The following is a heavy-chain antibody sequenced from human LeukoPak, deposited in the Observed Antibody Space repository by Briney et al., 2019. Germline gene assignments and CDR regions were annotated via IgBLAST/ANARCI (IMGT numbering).Heavy chain of an antibody. V-gene: IGHV4-30-2*01. D-gene: IGHD2-15*01. CDR1: GGSISSGGYS. CDR2: IYHSGST. CDR3: ARTKVAATNLQFDY. Sequence: SEILSLTCAVSGGSISSGGYSWSWIRQPPGKGLEWIGYIYHSGSTYYNPSLKSRVTISVDRSKNQFSLKLSSVTAADTAVYYCARTKVAATNLQFDYWGQGTLVTVSS. J-gene: IGHJ4*02.